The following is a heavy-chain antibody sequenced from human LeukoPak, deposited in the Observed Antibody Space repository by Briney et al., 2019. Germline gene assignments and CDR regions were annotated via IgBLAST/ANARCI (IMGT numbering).Heavy chain of an antibody. Sequence: SGRSLRLSCAASGFTFDDYAMHWVRQAPGKGLEWVSGISWNSGSIGYADSVKGRFTISRDNAKNSLYLQMNSLRAEGTALYYCAKGEYYYDSSGYPLDYWGQGTLVTVSS. CDR2: ISWNSGSI. CDR1: GFTFDDYA. CDR3: AKGEYYYDSSGYPLDY. J-gene: IGHJ4*02. V-gene: IGHV3-9*01. D-gene: IGHD3-22*01.